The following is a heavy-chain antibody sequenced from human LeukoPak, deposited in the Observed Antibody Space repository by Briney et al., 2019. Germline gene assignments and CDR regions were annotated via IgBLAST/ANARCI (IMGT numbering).Heavy chain of an antibody. Sequence: ASVKVSCKASGYTFTDYYVHWVRQAPGQGLEWMGGIIPIFGTANYAQKFQGRVTITADESTSTAYMELSSLRSEDTAVYYCAREVDYDSSGYYHPFAFDIWGQGTMVTVSS. CDR1: GYTFTDYY. CDR2: IIPIFGTA. D-gene: IGHD3-22*01. J-gene: IGHJ3*02. V-gene: IGHV1-69*13. CDR3: AREVDYDSSGYYHPFAFDI.